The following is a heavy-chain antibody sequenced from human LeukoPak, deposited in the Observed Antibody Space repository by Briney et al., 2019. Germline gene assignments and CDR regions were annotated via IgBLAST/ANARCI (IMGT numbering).Heavy chain of an antibody. CDR2: TFQGGGEI. D-gene: IGHD6-25*01. CDR1: GFTFSDFA. J-gene: IGHJ3*02. V-gene: IGHV3-23*01. CDR3: ARAPEAEGAFDI. Sequence: QPGGSLRLSCAVSGFTFSDFAMIWVRQPPGKGLEWVSSTFQGGGEIHYADSVRGRFTISRDNSKNTLYLQMNSLRAEDTAVYYCARAPEAEGAFDIWGQGTMVTVSS.